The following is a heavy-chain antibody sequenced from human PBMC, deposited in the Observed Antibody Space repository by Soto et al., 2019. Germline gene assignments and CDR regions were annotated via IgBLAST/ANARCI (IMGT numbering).Heavy chain of an antibody. D-gene: IGHD3-10*01. V-gene: IGHV4-31*03. CDR3: ARVFGFGGMDV. Sequence: SETLSLTCTVSGGSTSIGAYSGSWIRQRPGKGLEWIGYIYYSGSTYYNPSLKSRVTISVDTSKNQFSLKLSSVTAADTAVYYCARVFGFGGMDVWGQGTTVT. J-gene: IGHJ6*02. CDR2: IYYSGST. CDR1: GGSTSIGAYS.